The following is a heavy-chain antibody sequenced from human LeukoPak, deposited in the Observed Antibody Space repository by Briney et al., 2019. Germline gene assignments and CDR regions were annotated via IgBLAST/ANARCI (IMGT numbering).Heavy chain of an antibody. Sequence: GGSLRLSCAASGFTFSSYTMSWVRQAPGKGLEWVSSIGSGGTTYYADSVKGRFTISRDNSKNTLYLQMTSLRAEDTAVYYCAKGGGSGNRQQLGYWGQGSLVTVSS. CDR1: GFTFSSYT. V-gene: IGHV3-23*01. CDR2: IGSGGTT. CDR3: AKGGGSGNRQQLGY. D-gene: IGHD6-13*01. J-gene: IGHJ4*02.